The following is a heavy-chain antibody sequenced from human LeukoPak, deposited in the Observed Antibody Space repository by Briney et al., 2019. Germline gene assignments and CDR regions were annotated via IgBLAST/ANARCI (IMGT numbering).Heavy chain of an antibody. D-gene: IGHD6-19*01. CDR3: ARDQAGLDY. V-gene: IGHV6-1*01. Sequence: SQSLSLTCAICGGSVSSNSVACSWIRQSQKRGLEWLGRTYYRSKWYNDYAVSVESRITIRPDTSKNQFSLQLNSMTPEDTAVYYCARDQAGLDYWGQGTLVTVSS. J-gene: IGHJ4*02. CDR2: TYYRSKWYN. CDR1: GGSVSSNSVA.